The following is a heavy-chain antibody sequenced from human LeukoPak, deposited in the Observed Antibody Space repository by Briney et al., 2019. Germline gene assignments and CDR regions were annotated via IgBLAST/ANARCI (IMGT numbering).Heavy chain of an antibody. CDR3: AREDWRYGGAFDI. J-gene: IGHJ3*02. Sequence: PGGSLRLSCAASGFTFSSYAMHWVRQAPGKGLEWVAVISYDGSNKYYADSVKGRFTISRDNSKNTLYLQMNSLRAEDTAVYYCAREDWRYGGAFDIWGQGTMVTVSS. V-gene: IGHV3-30-3*01. CDR2: ISYDGSNK. D-gene: IGHD4-23*01. CDR1: GFTFSSYA.